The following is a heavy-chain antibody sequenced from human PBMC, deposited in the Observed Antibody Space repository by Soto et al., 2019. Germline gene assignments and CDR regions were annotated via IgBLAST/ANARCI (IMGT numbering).Heavy chain of an antibody. CDR3: ARGPYGYYEKSGNYDAEYVQH. J-gene: IGHJ1*01. D-gene: IGHD3-22*01. V-gene: IGHV1-69*12. Sequence: QVQLVQSGAEVKKPGSSVKVSCKASGGTFSNYAIAWVRQAPGQGLEWVGGLIPILGTANYAQKFQGRVTITADESKSTADRELRSRRSEDTAVYYWARGPYGYYEKSGNYDAEYVQHWGKGTLITVSS. CDR1: GGTFSNYA. CDR2: LIPILGTA.